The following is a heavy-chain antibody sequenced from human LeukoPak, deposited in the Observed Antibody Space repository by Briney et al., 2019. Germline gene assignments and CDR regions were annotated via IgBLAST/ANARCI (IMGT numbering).Heavy chain of an antibody. CDR1: GFTFSSYS. V-gene: IGHV3-48*01. CDR3: ARDSGSPDY. J-gene: IGHJ4*02. D-gene: IGHD1-26*01. CDR2: ISSSSSSI. Sequence: PGGSLRLSCAASGFTFSSYSMNWVRQAPGKGLEWVSYISSSSSSIYYADSVKGRFTISRDNAKNSLYLQMNGLRAEDTAVYFCARDSGSPDYWGQGTLVTVSS.